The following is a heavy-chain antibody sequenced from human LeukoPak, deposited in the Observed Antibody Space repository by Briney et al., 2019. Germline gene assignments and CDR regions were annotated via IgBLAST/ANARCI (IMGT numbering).Heavy chain of an antibody. Sequence: ASVKVSCKASGYTFTSYDINWVRQATGQGLEWMGWMNPNSGNTGYAQKFQGRVTMTRNTSISTAYMELSSLRSEDTAVYYCARVKNRYYGSGSYYLWTHWGQGTLVTVSS. V-gene: IGHV1-8*01. CDR1: GYTFTSYD. J-gene: IGHJ4*02. CDR3: ARVKNRYYGSGSYYLWTH. D-gene: IGHD3-10*01. CDR2: MNPNSGNT.